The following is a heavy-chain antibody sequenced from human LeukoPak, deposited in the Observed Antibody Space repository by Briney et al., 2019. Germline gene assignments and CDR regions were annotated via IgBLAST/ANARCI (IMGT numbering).Heavy chain of an antibody. D-gene: IGHD4-11*01. CDR2: IYYSGST. J-gene: IGHJ4*02. V-gene: IGHV4-59*01. Sequence: PSETLSLTCTVSGGYSSSYYWSWIRQHPGKGLEWIGYIYYSGSTNYNPSLKSRVTISVDTSKNQFSLKLSSVTAADTAVYYCARERATVTTEYFDYWGQGTLVTVSS. CDR3: ARERATVTTEYFDY. CDR1: GGYSSSYY.